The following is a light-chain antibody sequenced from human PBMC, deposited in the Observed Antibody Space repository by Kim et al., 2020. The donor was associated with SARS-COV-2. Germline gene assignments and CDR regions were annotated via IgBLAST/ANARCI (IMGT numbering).Light chain of an antibody. Sequence: QSVLTQPPSASGTPGQRVTISCSGSSSNIGSNTVNWYLQLPGTAPKVLIYSNNQRPSGVPDRFSGSKSGTSASLAISGLQSGDEGDYYCAAWDDSLHGPVFGGGTQLTVL. V-gene: IGLV1-44*01. CDR3: AAWDDSLHGPV. CDR1: SSNIGSNT. J-gene: IGLJ3*02. CDR2: SNN.